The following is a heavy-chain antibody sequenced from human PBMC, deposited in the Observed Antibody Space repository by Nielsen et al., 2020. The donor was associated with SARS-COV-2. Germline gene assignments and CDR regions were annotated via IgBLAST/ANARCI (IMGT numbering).Heavy chain of an antibody. CDR3: AKRWELAY. V-gene: IGHV3-20*04. Sequence: GESLKISCAASGFMFDEFAMSWVRQAPGKGLEWVSGINWNDGNRGYADSVKGRFTISRDNSKNTLYLQMNSLRAEDTAVYYCAKRWELAYWGQGTLVTVSS. CDR1: GFMFDEFA. CDR2: INWNDGNR. D-gene: IGHD1-26*01. J-gene: IGHJ4*02.